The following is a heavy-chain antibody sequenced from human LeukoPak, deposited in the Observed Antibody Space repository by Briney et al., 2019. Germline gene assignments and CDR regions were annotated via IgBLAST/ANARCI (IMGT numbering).Heavy chain of an antibody. CDR2: ISGSGGST. Sequence: GGSLRLSCAASGFTFSSYGMSWVRQAPGKGLEWVSAISGSGGSTYYADSVKGRFTISRDNSKNSLYLQMNSLRAEDTAVYYCARDNIRMYYYDSSGYTIDYWGQGTLVTVSS. CDR1: GFTFSSYG. D-gene: IGHD3-22*01. V-gene: IGHV3-23*01. CDR3: ARDNIRMYYYDSSGYTIDY. J-gene: IGHJ4*02.